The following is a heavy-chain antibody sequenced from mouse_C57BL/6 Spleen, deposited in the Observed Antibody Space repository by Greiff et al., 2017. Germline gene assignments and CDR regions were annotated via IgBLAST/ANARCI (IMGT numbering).Heavy chain of an antibody. D-gene: IGHD2-1*01. CDR3: ARDYGNYEAMDY. CDR1: GYAFSSSW. Sequence: VQLQQSGPELVKPGASVKISCKASGYAFSSSWMNWVKQRPGKGLEWIGRIYPGDGDTNYNGKFKGKATLTADKSSSTAYMQLSSLTSEDYAVYFCARDYGNYEAMDYWGQGTSVTVSS. J-gene: IGHJ4*01. V-gene: IGHV1-82*01. CDR2: IYPGDGDT.